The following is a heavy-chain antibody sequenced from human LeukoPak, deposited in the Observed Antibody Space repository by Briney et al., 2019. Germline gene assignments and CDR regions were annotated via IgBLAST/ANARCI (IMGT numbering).Heavy chain of an antibody. Sequence: GGSLRLSCAASGFTLRSYSMTWVRQAPGKGLEWVSSISSSSSNIYYEDSVKGRFTIYRDNAKNSLYLQMNSLRAEDTAVYYCARADLGSRTYYDSWGQGTLVTVSS. CDR1: GFTLRSYS. J-gene: IGHJ4*02. D-gene: IGHD2-2*01. V-gene: IGHV3-21*01. CDR2: ISSSSSNI. CDR3: ARADLGSRTYYDS.